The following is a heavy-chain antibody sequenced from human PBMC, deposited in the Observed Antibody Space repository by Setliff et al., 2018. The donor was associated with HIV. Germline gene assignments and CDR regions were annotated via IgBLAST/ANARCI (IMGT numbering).Heavy chain of an antibody. CDR3: ARGGGGARRVIGS. CDR1: GFTFTSFW. CDR2: INEDGTEE. V-gene: IGHV3-7*03. J-gene: IGHJ4*02. Sequence: GSLRLSCAASGFTFTSFWMSWVRQAPGKGLEWVANINEDGTEEYYVDSVRGRSTISRDNANNSLYLQMSSLRAEDTAVYYCARGGGGARRVIGSWGQGALVTVSS. D-gene: IGHD6-6*01.